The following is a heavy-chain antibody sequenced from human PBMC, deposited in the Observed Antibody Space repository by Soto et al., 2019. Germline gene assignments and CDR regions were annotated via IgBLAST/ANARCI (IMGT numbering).Heavy chain of an antibody. D-gene: IGHD1-26*01. V-gene: IGHV3-48*03. CDR2: ISSSDNTI. Sequence: PVGSLRLSCAASGFTFSSYEMNWVRQAPGKGLEWVSYISSSDNTIYYADSVKGRFTISRDNAKNSLYLQMNSLRAEDTAVYYCATETSRGSYYPYFDYWGQGTLVTVSS. CDR1: GFTFSSYE. CDR3: ATETSRGSYYPYFDY. J-gene: IGHJ4*02.